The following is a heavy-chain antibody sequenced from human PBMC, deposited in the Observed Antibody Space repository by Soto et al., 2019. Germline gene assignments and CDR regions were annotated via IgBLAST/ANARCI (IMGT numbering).Heavy chain of an antibody. CDR1: GGSLSSGGYY. CDR2: IYYGGST. Sequence: QVQLQESGPGLVKPSQTLSLTCTVSGGSLSSGGYYWSWIRQHPGKGLEWIGSIYYGGSTYYNPSLKSRVTVSVDTSKNQCSLKLSSVTAADRAVYYCARDIRYSSGWENWFDPWGQGTLVTVSS. V-gene: IGHV4-31*03. CDR3: ARDIRYSSGWENWFDP. J-gene: IGHJ5*02. D-gene: IGHD6-19*01.